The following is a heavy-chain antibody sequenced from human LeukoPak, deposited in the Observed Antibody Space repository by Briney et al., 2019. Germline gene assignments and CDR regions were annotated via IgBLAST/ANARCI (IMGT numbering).Heavy chain of an antibody. J-gene: IGHJ5*02. V-gene: IGHV1-8*01. CDR3: ARGRVVVVAATEYNWFDP. CDR1: GYTFTTYD. D-gene: IGHD2-15*01. CDR2: TSPYGGDT. Sequence: GASVKVSCKASGYTFTTYDINWVRQAAGQGLEWMGWTSPYGGDTKYAQKFQARVTMTRDTSVSTAYMELSSLRSEDTAVYYCARGRVVVVAATEYNWFDPWGQGTLVTVSS.